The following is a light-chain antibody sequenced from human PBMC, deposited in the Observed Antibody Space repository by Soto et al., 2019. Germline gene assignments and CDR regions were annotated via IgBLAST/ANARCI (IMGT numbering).Light chain of an antibody. CDR2: DDT. Sequence: SYELTQPPSVSVAPGQTARVTCGGNNIGTERVHWYQQKPGQAPTLVVYDDTDRRSGIPERFSGSNSDNTATLTISRVEAGDEADYFCQVWDSDSDQYVFGTGTKVTVL. J-gene: IGLJ1*01. V-gene: IGLV3-21*02. CDR3: QVWDSDSDQYV. CDR1: NIGTER.